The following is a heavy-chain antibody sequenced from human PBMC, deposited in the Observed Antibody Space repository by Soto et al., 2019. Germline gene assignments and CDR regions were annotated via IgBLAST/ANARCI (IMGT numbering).Heavy chain of an antibody. V-gene: IGHV1-69*13. CDR1: GGTFSSYA. D-gene: IGHD5-18*01. J-gene: IGHJ4*02. CDR3: ARQLRGYSYGVFDY. Sequence: SVKVSCKASGGTFSSYAISWVRQAPGQGLEWMGGIIPIFGTANYAQKFQGRVTITADESTSTAYMELSSLRSEDTAVYYCARQLRGYSYGVFDYWGQGALVTVSS. CDR2: IIPIFGTA.